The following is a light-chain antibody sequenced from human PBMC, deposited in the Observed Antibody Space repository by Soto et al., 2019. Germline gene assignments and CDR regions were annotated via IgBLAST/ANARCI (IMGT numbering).Light chain of an antibody. CDR2: INSDGSH. CDR1: GGHSSYA. Sequence: QSVLTQSPSASASLGASVKLTCTLSGGHSSYAIAWHQQQPEKGPRFLMKINSDGSHNKGDGIPDRFSGSSSGAERYLTISSLQSEDEADYYCQTWDTDSHVVFGGGTKLTVL. CDR3: QTWDTDSHVV. J-gene: IGLJ2*01. V-gene: IGLV4-69*01.